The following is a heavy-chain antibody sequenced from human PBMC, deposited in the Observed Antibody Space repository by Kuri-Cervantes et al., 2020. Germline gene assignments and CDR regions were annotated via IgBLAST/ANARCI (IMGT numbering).Heavy chain of an antibody. Sequence: KVSCKGSGYSFTSYWIGWVRQMPGKGLEWMGIIYPDDSETPYSPSFQGQVTISADKSISTAYLKWNFLRASDTAMYYCARLTCLTNSYRTGSSYYFDFWGQGTLVTVSS. V-gene: IGHV5-51*01. D-gene: IGHD5-18*01. J-gene: IGHJ4*02. CDR2: IYPDDSET. CDR1: GYSFTSYW. CDR3: ARLTCLTNSYRTGSSYYFDF.